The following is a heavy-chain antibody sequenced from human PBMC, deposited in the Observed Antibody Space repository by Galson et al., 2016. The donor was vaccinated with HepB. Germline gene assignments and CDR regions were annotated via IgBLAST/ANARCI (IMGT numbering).Heavy chain of an antibody. J-gene: IGHJ4*02. D-gene: IGHD5/OR15-5a*01. Sequence: SVKVSCKASGGSFSTSSLTWVRQAPGQGPEWVGRIVPMVNTVTYAQNFKGRATITADTSTTTAYMELSGLTSEDTAVFYCTLEPPPSSTFAYWGQGTLVTVSS. CDR3: TLEPPPSSTFAY. CDR2: IVPMVNTV. CDR1: GGSFSTSS. V-gene: IGHV1-69*08.